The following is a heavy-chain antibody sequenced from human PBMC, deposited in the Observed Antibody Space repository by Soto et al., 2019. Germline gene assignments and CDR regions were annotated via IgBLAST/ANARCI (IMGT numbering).Heavy chain of an antibody. D-gene: IGHD3-3*01. CDR1: GGSISSYY. V-gene: IGHV4-59*01. CDR2: IYYSGST. Sequence: QVQLQESGPGLVKPSETLSLTCTVSGGSISSYYWSWIRQPPGKGLEWSGYIYYSGSTNYNPSLKSRVTISVDTSKNQFSLKLNSVTAADTAVYYCARGGRITIFGVVPNWFDPWGQGTLVTVSS. CDR3: ARGGRITIFGVVPNWFDP. J-gene: IGHJ5*02.